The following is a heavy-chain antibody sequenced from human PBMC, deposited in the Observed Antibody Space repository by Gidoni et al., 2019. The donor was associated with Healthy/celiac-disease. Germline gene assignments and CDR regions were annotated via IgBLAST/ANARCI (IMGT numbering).Heavy chain of an antibody. CDR2: IIPIFGTA. J-gene: IGHJ4*02. V-gene: IGHV1-69*01. D-gene: IGHD2-15*01. CDR3: ASRPQLGYCSGGSCYDY. CDR1: GGTFSSYA. Sequence: QVQLVQSGAEVKKPGSSVKVSCTASGGTFSSYAISWVRQAPGQGLEWMGGIIPIFGTANYAQKFQGRVTITADESTSTAYMGLSSLRSEDTAVYYCASRPQLGYCSGGSCYDYWGQGTLVTVSS.